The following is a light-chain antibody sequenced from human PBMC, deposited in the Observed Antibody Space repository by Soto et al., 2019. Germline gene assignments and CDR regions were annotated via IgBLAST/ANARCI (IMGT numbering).Light chain of an antibody. CDR2: RNN. J-gene: IGLJ1*01. Sequence: QSVLTQPPSASGTPGQRVTISCSGSSSNIESNYVYWYQQLPGTAPKLLIYRNNQRPSGVPDRFSGSKSGTSASLAISGLRSEDEADYYCAAWDDSLSAHYVFGTGTKATVL. CDR1: SSNIESNY. CDR3: AAWDDSLSAHYV. V-gene: IGLV1-47*01.